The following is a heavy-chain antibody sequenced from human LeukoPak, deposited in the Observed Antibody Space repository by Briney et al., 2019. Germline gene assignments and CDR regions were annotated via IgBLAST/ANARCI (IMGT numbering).Heavy chain of an antibody. CDR2: IKQDGSEK. D-gene: IGHD3-3*01. Sequence: GGSLRLSCAASGFTFSSYWMSWVRQAPGKGLEWVANIKQDGSEKYYVDSVKGRFTISRDNAKNSLYLQMNSLRAEDTAVYYCARDQPYYDFWSAHSWSAFDIWGQGTMVTVSS. J-gene: IGHJ3*02. CDR1: GFTFSSYW. CDR3: ARDQPYYDFWSAHSWSAFDI. V-gene: IGHV3-7*01.